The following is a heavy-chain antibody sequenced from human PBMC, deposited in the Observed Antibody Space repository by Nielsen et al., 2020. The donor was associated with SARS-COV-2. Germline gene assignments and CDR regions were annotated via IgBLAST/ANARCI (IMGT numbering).Heavy chain of an antibody. Sequence: VRQAPGKGLEYVSAISSNGGSTYYADSVKGRFTISRDNSKNTLYLQMSSLRAEDTAVYYCVKGGDYYDSSGLLFYYYYYGMDVWGQGTTVTVSS. V-gene: IGHV3-64D*06. CDR3: VKGGDYYDSSGLLFYYYYYGMDV. J-gene: IGHJ6*02. D-gene: IGHD3-22*01. CDR2: ISSNGGST.